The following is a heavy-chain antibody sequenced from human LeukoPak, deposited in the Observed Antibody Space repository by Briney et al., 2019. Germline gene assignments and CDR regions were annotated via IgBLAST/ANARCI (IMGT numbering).Heavy chain of an antibody. CDR1: GYNFTDYY. CDR2: INPKSGGT. V-gene: IGHV1-2*02. D-gene: IGHD4-17*01. Sequence: GASVKVSCKASGYNFTDYYIHWVRQAPGQGLEWMGWINPKSGGTNYAQKFRGRVTMTRDTSISTAYMELSGLRSDDTAVYYCARRPTTVTIFDYWGRGTLVTVSS. J-gene: IGHJ4*02. CDR3: ARRPTTVTIFDY.